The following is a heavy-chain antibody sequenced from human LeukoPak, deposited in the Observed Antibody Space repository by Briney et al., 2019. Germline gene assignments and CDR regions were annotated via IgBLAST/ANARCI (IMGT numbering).Heavy chain of an antibody. CDR3: ARARRRWLQPDAFDI. D-gene: IGHD5-24*01. CDR1: GGTFSSYA. CDR2: IIPIFGTA. V-gene: IGHV1-69*05. Sequence: ASVKVSCKASGGTFSSYAISWVRQAPGQGLEWMGGIIPIFGTANYAQKFQGRVTITTDESTSTAYMELGSLRSEDTAVYYCARARRRWLQPDAFDIWGQGTMVTVSS. J-gene: IGHJ3*02.